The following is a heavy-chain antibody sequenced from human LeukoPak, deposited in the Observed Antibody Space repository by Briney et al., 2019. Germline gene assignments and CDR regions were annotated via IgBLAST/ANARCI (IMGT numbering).Heavy chain of an antibody. D-gene: IGHD3-10*01. J-gene: IGHJ5*02. V-gene: IGHV4-59*01. Sequence: SETLSLTCAVYGGSFSGYYWSWIRQPPGKGLEWIGYIYYSGSTNYNPSLKSRVTISVDTSKNQFSLKLSSVTAADTAVYSCARGSVRGEFDPWGQGTLVTVSS. CDR1: GGSFSGYY. CDR3: ARGSVRGEFDP. CDR2: IYYSGST.